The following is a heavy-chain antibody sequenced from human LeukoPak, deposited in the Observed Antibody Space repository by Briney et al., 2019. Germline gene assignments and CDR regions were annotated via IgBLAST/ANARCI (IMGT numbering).Heavy chain of an antibody. CDR1: GFTFSSYA. CDR2: ISGSGGST. J-gene: IGHJ4*02. CDR3: AKDNGRPGLPFDY. Sequence: GGSLRLSCAASGFTFSSYAMSWVRQAPGKGLEWVSAISGSGGSTYYADSVKGRFTISRDNFKSTLYLQMTSLRAEDTALYYCAKDNGRPGLPFDYWGQGTLVTVSS. V-gene: IGHV3-23*01. D-gene: IGHD1-26*01.